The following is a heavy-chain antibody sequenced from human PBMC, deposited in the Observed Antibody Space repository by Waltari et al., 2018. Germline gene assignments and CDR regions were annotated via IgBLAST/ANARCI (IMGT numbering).Heavy chain of an antibody. J-gene: IGHJ1*01. CDR1: GGSISSGGYY. V-gene: IGHV4-31*03. Sequence: QVQLQESGPGLVKPSQTLSLTCTVSGGSISSGGYYWSWIRQHPGKGLEWIGYIYYSGSTYYNPARKSRVTRSVDTSKNQFSLKLSSVTAADTAVYYCARATIFPSYCGGDCYFGTEYFQHWGQGTLVTVSS. CDR3: ARATIFPSYCGGDCYFGTEYFQH. CDR2: IYYSGST. D-gene: IGHD2-21*01.